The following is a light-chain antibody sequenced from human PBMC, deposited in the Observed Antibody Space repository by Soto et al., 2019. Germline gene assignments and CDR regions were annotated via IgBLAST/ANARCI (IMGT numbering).Light chain of an antibody. V-gene: IGLV1-44*01. Sequence: QSVLTQPPSASGTPGQRVTISCSGSSSNIGSNTVNWYQQFPGTAPKLLIYSNDQRPSGVPDRFSGSKSGTSASLAISGLHSEDEADYYCAAWDDSLNGWVFGGGTKFTVL. J-gene: IGLJ3*02. CDR1: SSNIGSNT. CDR3: AAWDDSLNGWV. CDR2: SND.